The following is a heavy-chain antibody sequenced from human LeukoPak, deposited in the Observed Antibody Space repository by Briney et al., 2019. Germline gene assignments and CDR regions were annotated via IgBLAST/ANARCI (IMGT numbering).Heavy chain of an antibody. CDR1: GYSFTSYW. D-gene: IGHD2-21*02. CDR3: ARGGSRVVTATTGDY. Sequence: GESLKISCKGSGYSFTSYWIGWVRQMPGKGLEWMGIIYPSDSATRYSPSFQGQVTISADKSISTAYLQWSSLKASDTAMYFCARGGSRVVTATTGDYWGQGTLVTVSS. CDR2: IYPSDSAT. V-gene: IGHV5-51*01. J-gene: IGHJ4*02.